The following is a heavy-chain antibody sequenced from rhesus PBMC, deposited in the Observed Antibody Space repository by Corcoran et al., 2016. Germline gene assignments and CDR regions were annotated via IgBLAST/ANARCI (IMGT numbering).Heavy chain of an antibody. CDR2: IYGSGSST. J-gene: IGHJ6*01. V-gene: IGHV4-169*02. CDR3: ARDQAYGLDS. Sequence: QLQLQESGPGLVKPSETLSVTCAVSGGSISSSYWSWVRQAPGKGLEWIGYIYGSGSSTNYNPSLKSRVTLSVDTSKNQLSLKLSSVTAADTAVYYCARDQAYGLDSWGKGVVVIVSS. CDR1: GGSISSSY.